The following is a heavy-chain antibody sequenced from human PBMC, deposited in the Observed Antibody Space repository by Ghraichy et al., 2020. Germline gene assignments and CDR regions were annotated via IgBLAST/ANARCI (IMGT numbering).Heavy chain of an antibody. J-gene: IGHJ4*02. D-gene: IGHD3-22*01. CDR2: ISSSSSYI. Sequence: GGSLRLSCAASGFTFSSYSMNWVRQAPGKGLEWVSSISSSSSYIYYTDSVKGRFTISRDNAKNSLYLQMNSLRAEDTAVYYCARDLPYYYGSSDYYSDYWGQGTLVTVSS. CDR1: GFTFSSYS. V-gene: IGHV3-21*01. CDR3: ARDLPYYYGSSDYYSDY.